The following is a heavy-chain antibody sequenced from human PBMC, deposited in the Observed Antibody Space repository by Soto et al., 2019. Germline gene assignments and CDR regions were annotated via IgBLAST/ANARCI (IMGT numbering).Heavy chain of an antibody. D-gene: IGHD2-15*01. CDR2: FDPEDGET. Sequence: ASVKVSCKVSGYTLTELSMHWVRQAPGKGLEWMGGFDPEDGETIYAQKFQGRGTMTEDTSTDTAYMELSSLRSEDTAVYYCATDPLGYCSGGSCLAWGQGTLVTVSS. CDR3: ATDPLGYCSGGSCLA. J-gene: IGHJ5*02. V-gene: IGHV1-24*01. CDR1: GYTLTELS.